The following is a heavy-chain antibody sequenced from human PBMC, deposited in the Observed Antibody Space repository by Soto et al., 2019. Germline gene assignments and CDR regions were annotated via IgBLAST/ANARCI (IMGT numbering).Heavy chain of an antibody. CDR3: AKSGTVAGFQDY. CDR1: GFTFSSYG. CDR2: ISYDGSNK. D-gene: IGHD6-19*01. Sequence: QVQLVESGGGVVQPGRSLRLSCAASGFTFSSYGMHWVRQAPGKGLEWVAVISYDGSNKYYADSVKGRFTISRDNSKNTLYLQMNSMRAEDTAVYYCAKSGTVAGFQDYWGQGTLVTVSS. V-gene: IGHV3-30*18. J-gene: IGHJ4*02.